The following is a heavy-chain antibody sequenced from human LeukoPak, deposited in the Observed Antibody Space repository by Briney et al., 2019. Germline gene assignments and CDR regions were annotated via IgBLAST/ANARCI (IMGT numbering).Heavy chain of an antibody. D-gene: IGHD6-25*01. J-gene: IGHJ4*02. V-gene: IGHV5-51*01. CDR1: GYRFTTYW. CDR3: ARHSSGYSAAASGY. CDR2: IYPGDSDT. Sequence: GESLKISCKGSGYRFTTYWIAWVRHMPGKGLEWMGIIYPGDSDTRYSPSFQGQVTISADKSVSTAYLQWSSLKASDTAMYYCARHSSGYSAAASGYWGQGTLVTVSS.